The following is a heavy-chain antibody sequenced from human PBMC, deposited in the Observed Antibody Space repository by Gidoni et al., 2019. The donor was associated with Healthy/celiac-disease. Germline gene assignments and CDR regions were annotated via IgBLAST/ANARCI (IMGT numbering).Heavy chain of an antibody. CDR3: AKDRSLSKLTVYFDY. D-gene: IGHD4-17*01. CDR1: GFTFSSYG. CDR2: ISYDGSNK. J-gene: IGHJ4*02. V-gene: IGHV3-30*18. Sequence: QVQLVESVGGVVQPGRSLRLSCAASGFTFSSYGMHWVRQAPGKGLEWVAVISYDGSNKYYADSVKGRFTISRDNSKNTLYLQMNSLRAEDTAVYYCAKDRSLSKLTVYFDYWGQGTLVTVSS.